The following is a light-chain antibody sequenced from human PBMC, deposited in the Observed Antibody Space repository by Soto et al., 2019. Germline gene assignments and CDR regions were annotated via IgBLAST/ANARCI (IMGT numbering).Light chain of an antibody. CDR3: QQYNSWLT. CDR2: DAS. J-gene: IGKJ4*01. Sequence: DIQMTQSPSTLSASVGDRVTITCRASQSISSWLAWYQQKPGKAPKLLIYDASSLESGVPSRFSGSGSGTEFTLTISSLQPDDFATSYCQQYNSWLTFGGGTKVEI. CDR1: QSISSW. V-gene: IGKV1-5*01.